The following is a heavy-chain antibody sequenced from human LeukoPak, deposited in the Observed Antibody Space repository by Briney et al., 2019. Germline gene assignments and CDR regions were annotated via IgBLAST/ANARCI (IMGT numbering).Heavy chain of an antibody. CDR3: TAQVPAASHY. V-gene: IGHV3-15*01. J-gene: IGHJ4*02. D-gene: IGHD2-2*01. Sequence: GGSLRLSCAVSGFAFSSYWMSWVRQAPGKGLEWVGRIKSKTDGGTTDYAAPVKGRFTISRDDSKNTLYLQMNSLKTEDTAVYYCTAQVPAASHYWGQGTLVTVSS. CDR1: GFAFSSYW. CDR2: IKSKTDGGTT.